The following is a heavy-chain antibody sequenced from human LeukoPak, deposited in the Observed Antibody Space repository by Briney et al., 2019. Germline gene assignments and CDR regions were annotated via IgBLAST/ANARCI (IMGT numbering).Heavy chain of an antibody. CDR2: FYTGGST. Sequence: PSETLSLTCTVSGGSIGSGTYYWTWLRQPAGKGLEWIGRFYTGGSTNYNPSLRSRVSISLDMSKNRFTLKMSSVTAADTAVYYCVRVPTTVDNYYMDVWGKGTTVTVSS. CDR1: GGSIGSGTYY. V-gene: IGHV4-61*02. J-gene: IGHJ6*03. CDR3: VRVPTTVDNYYMDV. D-gene: IGHD4-11*01.